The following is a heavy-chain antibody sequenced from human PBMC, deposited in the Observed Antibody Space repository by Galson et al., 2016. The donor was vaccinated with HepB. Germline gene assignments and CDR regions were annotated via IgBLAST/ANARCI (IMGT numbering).Heavy chain of an antibody. CDR1: GLNFWTYW. CDR2: ISHDGRDQ. D-gene: IGHD3-16*01. J-gene: IGHJ5*02. Sequence: SLRLSCAASGLNFWTYWMTWVRQAPGKGPEWVASISHDGRDQRYVDSVKGRFTISRDNARNSLYLQMNSLRVDDTAVYYCARDGGLADSWGQGNLVTVSS. V-gene: IGHV3-7*01. CDR3: ARDGGLADS.